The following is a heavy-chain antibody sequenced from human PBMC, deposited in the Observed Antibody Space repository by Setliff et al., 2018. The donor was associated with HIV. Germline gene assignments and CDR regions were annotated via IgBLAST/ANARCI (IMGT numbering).Heavy chain of an antibody. CDR3: ARDNSYYYGSGSHYWYGMDV. CDR1: GGSISSHY. CDR2: IYYNGGT. V-gene: IGHV4-59*11. D-gene: IGHD3-10*01. Sequence: SETLSLTCTVSGGSISSHYWSWIRQPPGKGLEWIGLIYYNGGTNYNPSLKSRVTMSIDTSKNQFSLKLSSVTAADTAVYYCARDNSYYYGSGSHYWYGMDVWGQGTTVTVSS. J-gene: IGHJ6*01.